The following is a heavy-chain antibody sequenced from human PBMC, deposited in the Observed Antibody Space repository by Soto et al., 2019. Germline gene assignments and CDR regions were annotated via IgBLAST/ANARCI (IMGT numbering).Heavy chain of an antibody. V-gene: IGHV3-21*01. CDR3: ARDRGSSGWYAGGWFDH. Sequence: EVQLVESGGGLVKPGGSLRLSCTASGFTFSSYSMNWVRQAPGKGLEWVSCISSSSSNKYYADSVKGRFTISRDNAKNPLYLQMNSLRAEDKAVYYCARDRGSSGWYAGGWFDHWGQGPLVTVSS. CDR2: ISSSSSNK. D-gene: IGHD6-19*01. CDR1: GFTFSSYS. J-gene: IGHJ5*02.